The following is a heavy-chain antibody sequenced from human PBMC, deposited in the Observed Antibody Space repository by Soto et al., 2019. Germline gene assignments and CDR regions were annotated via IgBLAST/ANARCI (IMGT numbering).Heavy chain of an antibody. CDR1: GYTFTGYY. Sequence: GASVKVSCKASGYTFTGYYMHWVRQAPGQGLEWMGWINPNSGGANYAPKFQGRVTMTRDTSISTAYMELSRLRSDDTAVYYCARGGMDTSMDPPDDWGQGTQVTVSS. D-gene: IGHD5-18*01. CDR2: INPNSGGA. V-gene: IGHV1-2*02. CDR3: ARGGMDTSMDPPDD. J-gene: IGHJ4*02.